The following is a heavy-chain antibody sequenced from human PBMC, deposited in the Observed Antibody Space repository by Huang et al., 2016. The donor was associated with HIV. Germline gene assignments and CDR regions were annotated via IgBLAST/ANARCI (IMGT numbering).Heavy chain of an antibody. CDR1: GFTFNKFD. Sequence: QVQLVESGGGVVQPGRSLRLSCAAFGFTFNKFDMHWVSQDPGKGLEWVEIISYDGSSKYHADSVKGRFTSSRDNSKNTVYLQMNSLRVEDTAVYYCAKDGRGSGTYYDYFEYWGQGTLVTVSS. CDR2: ISYDGSSK. CDR3: AKDGRGSGTYYDYFEY. V-gene: IGHV3-30*18. J-gene: IGHJ4*02. D-gene: IGHD1-26*01.